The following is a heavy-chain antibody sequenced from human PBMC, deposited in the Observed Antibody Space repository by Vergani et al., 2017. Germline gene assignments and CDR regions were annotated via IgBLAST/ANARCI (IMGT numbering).Heavy chain of an antibody. CDR3: ARWDFWTSGYYYGMDV. CDR1: GFTFSSYG. J-gene: IGHJ6*02. Sequence: QVQLVESGGGVVQPGRSLRLSCAASGFTFSSYGMHWVRQAPGKGLEWVAVIWYDGSNKYYADSVKGRFTIARDNSKNTLYLQMNSLRAEDTAVYYCARWDFWTSGYYYGMDVWGQGTTVTVSS. CDR2: IWYDGSNK. D-gene: IGHD3/OR15-3a*01. V-gene: IGHV3-33*01.